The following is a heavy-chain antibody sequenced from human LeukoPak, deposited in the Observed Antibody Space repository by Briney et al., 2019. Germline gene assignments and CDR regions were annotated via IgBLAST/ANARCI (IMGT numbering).Heavy chain of an antibody. CDR2: IYHSGST. V-gene: IGHV4-4*02. J-gene: IGHJ4*02. CDR1: GGSISSNNW. Sequence: PSETLSLTCAVSGGSISSNNWWSWVRQPPGKGLEWIGEIYHSGSTDYNPSLESRVTISVDKSKNQFSLKLSSVTAADTAVYYCASCSSGYDSRHDYWGQGTLVTVSS. D-gene: IGHD5-12*01. CDR3: ASCSSGYDSRHDY.